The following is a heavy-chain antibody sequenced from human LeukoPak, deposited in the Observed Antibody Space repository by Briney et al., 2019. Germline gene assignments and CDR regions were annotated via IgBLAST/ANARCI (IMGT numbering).Heavy chain of an antibody. V-gene: IGHV6-1*01. D-gene: IGHD6-19*01. CDR2: TYYRSKWYN. J-gene: IGHJ5*02. CDR1: GDSVSSNIAA. Sequence: TSQTLSLTCAISGDSVSSNIAAWNWIRQSPSRGLEWLGRTYYRSKWYNDYAVSVKSRITINPDTSKNQFSLQLNSVTPEDTAVYYCARSPSAVAGLNWFDPWGQGTLVTVSS. CDR3: ARSPSAVAGLNWFDP.